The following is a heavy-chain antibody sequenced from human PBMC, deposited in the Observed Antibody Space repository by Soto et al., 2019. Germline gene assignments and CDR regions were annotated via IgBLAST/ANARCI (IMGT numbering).Heavy chain of an antibody. V-gene: IGHV1-69*13. D-gene: IGHD3-22*01. J-gene: IGHJ5*02. CDR3: ARSQDSSGYWNNCFDP. CDR1: GGIFSTYT. Sequence: SVKVSCKASGGIFSTYTMTWVRQAPGQGLEWMGGIIPLFGTANYAQKFQGRVTITADESTSTVYMELSSLRSEDTAVYYCARSQDSSGYWNNCFDPWGQGTLVTVSS. CDR2: IIPLFGTA.